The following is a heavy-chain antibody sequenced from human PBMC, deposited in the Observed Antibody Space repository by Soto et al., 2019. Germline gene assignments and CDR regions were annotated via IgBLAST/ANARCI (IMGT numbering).Heavy chain of an antibody. V-gene: IGHV3-11*01. CDR2: ISNTAITD. J-gene: IGHJ6*04. CDR3: ARYSHQMLSHKHYYYYPDV. CDR1: GFSFSDYS. Sequence: GGSLRLSCVASGFSFSDYSMTWMRQAPGGGLDFVGFISNTAITDYYADSVKGRFTISRDNARNSVYLQMDSLRAEDAAVYYCARYSHQMLSHKHYYYYPDVCGTRSTVTVSS. D-gene: IGHD3-10*01.